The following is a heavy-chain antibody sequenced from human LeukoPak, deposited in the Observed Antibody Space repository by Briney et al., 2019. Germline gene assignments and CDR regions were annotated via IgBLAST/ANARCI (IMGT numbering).Heavy chain of an antibody. CDR2: ISGSGGST. CDR3: AKDRLFLDAFDI. Sequence: GGSLRLSCAASGFTFSSYAMSWVRQAPGKGLEWVSAISGSGGSTYYADSVKGRFTISRDNSKNTLYLQMNSLRAEDMAVYYCAKDRLFLDAFDIWGQGTMVTVSS. CDR1: GFTFSSYA. D-gene: IGHD2-21*02. V-gene: IGHV3-23*01. J-gene: IGHJ3*02.